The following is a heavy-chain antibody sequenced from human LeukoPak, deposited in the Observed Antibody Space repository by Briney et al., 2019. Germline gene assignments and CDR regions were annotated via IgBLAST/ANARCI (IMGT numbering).Heavy chain of an antibody. D-gene: IGHD2-15*01. V-gene: IGHV4-34*01. CDR1: GGSISGFY. CDR2: INHSGST. CDR3: ARGGPRYCSGGSCYCGY. Sequence: SETLSLTCTVSGGSISGFYWSWIRQPPGKGLEWIGEINHSGSTNYNPSLKSRVTISVDTSKNQFSLKLSSVTAADTAVYYCARGGPRYCSGGSCYCGYWGQGTLVTVSS. J-gene: IGHJ4*02.